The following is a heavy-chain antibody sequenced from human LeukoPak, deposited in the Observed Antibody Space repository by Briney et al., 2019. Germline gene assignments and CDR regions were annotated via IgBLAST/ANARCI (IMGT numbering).Heavy chain of an antibody. Sequence: GASVKVSCKASGYTFTGYYMHWVRQAPGQGLEWMGRINPDSGGTNYAQKFQGRVTMTRDTSISTAYMELSSLRSEDTAVYYCARGRYDYVWWSYRYDWWFDPWGQGTLVTVSS. CDR1: GYTFTGYY. J-gene: IGHJ5*02. D-gene: IGHD3-16*02. CDR2: INPDSGGT. CDR3: ARGRYDYVWWSYRYDWWFDP. V-gene: IGHV1-2*06.